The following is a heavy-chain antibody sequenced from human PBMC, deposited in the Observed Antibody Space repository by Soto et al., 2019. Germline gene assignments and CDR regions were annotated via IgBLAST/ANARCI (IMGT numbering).Heavy chain of an antibody. CDR3: ARIPVYTYMTYSPDT. J-gene: IGHJ5*01. CDR2: IYYSGNT. D-gene: IGHD1-20*01. Sequence: SETMSLTCTVSGDSVTSGDYYWSWIRQPPGKGLEWIGYIYYSGNTNYSPSLKSRVAISLDTSHNQFSLKLSSVTAADTAVYFGARIPVYTYMTYSPDTGGQGTLVT. V-gene: IGHV4-61*08. CDR1: GDSVTSGDYY.